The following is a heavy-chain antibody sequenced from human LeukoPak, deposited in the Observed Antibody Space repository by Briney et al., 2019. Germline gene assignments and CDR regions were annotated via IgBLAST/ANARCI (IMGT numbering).Heavy chain of an antibody. Sequence: SETPSLTCAVYGGSFSGYYWSWIRQPPGKGLEWIGEINHSGSTNYNPSLKSRVTISVDTSKNQFSLKLSSVTAADTAVYYCARGVRATIPYYYGMDVWGKGTTVTVSS. J-gene: IGHJ6*04. CDR1: GGSFSGYY. CDR3: ARGVRATIPYYYGMDV. V-gene: IGHV4-34*01. CDR2: INHSGST. D-gene: IGHD5-12*01.